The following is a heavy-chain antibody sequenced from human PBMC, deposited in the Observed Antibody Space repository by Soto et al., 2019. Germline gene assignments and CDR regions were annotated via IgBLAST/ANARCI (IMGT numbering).Heavy chain of an antibody. CDR3: ARSSRIAVAGTQYFQH. J-gene: IGHJ1*01. V-gene: IGHV3-53*04. CDR1: GFTVSSNY. CDR2: IYSGGST. D-gene: IGHD6-19*01. Sequence: PGGSLRLSCAASGFTVSSNYMSWVRQAPGKGLEWVSVIYSGGSTYYADSVKGRFTISRHNSKNTLYLQMNSLRAEDTAVYYCARSSRIAVAGTQYFQHWGQGTLDTGSS.